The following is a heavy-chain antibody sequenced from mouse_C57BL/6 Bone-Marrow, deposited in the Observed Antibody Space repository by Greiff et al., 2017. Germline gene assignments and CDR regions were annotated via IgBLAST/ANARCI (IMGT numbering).Heavy chain of an antibody. CDR3: ARPMDY. Sequence: DVHLVESGGGLVKPGGSLKLSCAASGFTFSDYGMHWVRQAPEKGLEWVAYISSGSSTIYYADTVKGRFTISRDNAKNTLFRQMTSLRAEDTAMYYCARPMDYWGQGTSVTVSS. J-gene: IGHJ4*01. CDR1: GFTFSDYG. V-gene: IGHV5-17*01. CDR2: ISSGSSTI.